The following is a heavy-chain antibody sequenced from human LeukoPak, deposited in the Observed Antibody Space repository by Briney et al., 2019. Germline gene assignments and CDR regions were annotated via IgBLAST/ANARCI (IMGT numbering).Heavy chain of an antibody. Sequence: ASVKVSCKASGYTFTSYGISWVRQAPGQGLEWMGWISAYNGNTNYAQKLQGRVTMTTDTSTSTAYMELRSLRSDDTAVYYCARDLSFDREVAVGPLRGRFGYWGQGTLVTVSS. CDR1: GYTFTSYG. CDR2: ISAYNGNT. J-gene: IGHJ4*02. V-gene: IGHV1-18*01. D-gene: IGHD2-2*01. CDR3: ARDLSFDREVAVGPLRGRFGY.